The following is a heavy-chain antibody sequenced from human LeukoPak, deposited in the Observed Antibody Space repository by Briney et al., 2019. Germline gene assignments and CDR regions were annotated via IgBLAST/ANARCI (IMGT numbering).Heavy chain of an antibody. J-gene: IGHJ5*02. CDR2: INPNSGGT. Sequence: ASVKVSCKASGYTFTGYYMHWVRQAPGQGLEWMGWINPNSGGTNYAQKFQGRVTMTRDTSISTAYMELSRLRSDDTAVYYCARVIAAVNWFDPWGQGTLVIVSS. V-gene: IGHV1-2*02. D-gene: IGHD6-13*01. CDR1: GYTFTGYY. CDR3: ARVIAAVNWFDP.